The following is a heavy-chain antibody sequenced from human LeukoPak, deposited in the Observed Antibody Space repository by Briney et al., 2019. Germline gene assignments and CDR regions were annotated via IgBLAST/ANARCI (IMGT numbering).Heavy chain of an antibody. J-gene: IGHJ6*02. V-gene: IGHV3-11*06. Sequence: GGSLRLSCVVSGIPYSDYYMNWIRQAPGKGLEWISYISSSSSYTDYADSVKGRFTISRDNAQNALFLQMNSLRVEDTAVYYCARHGDGFYYGMDVWGQGTTVTVSS. D-gene: IGHD4-17*01. CDR2: ISSSSSYT. CDR3: ARHGDGFYYGMDV. CDR1: GIPYSDYY.